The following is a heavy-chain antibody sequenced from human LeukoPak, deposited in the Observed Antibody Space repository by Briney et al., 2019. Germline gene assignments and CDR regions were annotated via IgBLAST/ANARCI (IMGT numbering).Heavy chain of an antibody. CDR2: ISSSGSPI. J-gene: IGHJ5*02. CDR1: GFTFDDYG. Sequence: GGSLRLSCAASGFTFDDYGMSWIRQAPGKGLEWVSYISSSGSPIYYADSVKGRFTISRDNAKNSLFLQMNSLRAEDTAVYYCARDYYDSSGSSWFDPWGQGTLVTVSS. V-gene: IGHV3-11*04. CDR3: ARDYYDSSGSSWFDP. D-gene: IGHD3-22*01.